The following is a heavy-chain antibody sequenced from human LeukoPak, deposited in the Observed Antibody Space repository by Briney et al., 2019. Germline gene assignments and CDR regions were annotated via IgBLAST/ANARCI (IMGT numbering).Heavy chain of an antibody. D-gene: IGHD3-10*02. J-gene: IGHJ6*04. CDR1: GFTFSCYE. Sequence: GGSLRLSCAASGFTFSCYEMNRVRQAPGKGLEWVSYISSSGSTIYYADSVKGRFTISRDNAKNSLYLQMNSLRAEDTAVYYCAELGITMIGGVWGKGTTVTISS. CDR2: ISSSGSTI. CDR3: AELGITMIGGV. V-gene: IGHV3-48*03.